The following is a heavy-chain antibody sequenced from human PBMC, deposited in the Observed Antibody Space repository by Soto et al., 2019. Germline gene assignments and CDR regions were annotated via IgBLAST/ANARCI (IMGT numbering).Heavy chain of an antibody. V-gene: IGHV1-58*01. CDR2: IVVGSGNT. J-gene: IGHJ4*02. Sequence: MQLVQSGPAVKKPWTSVKVSCKASGFPFTTSAVQWVRQARGQLLAWIGWIVVGSGNTNYAQKFQERVTITRDMSTSTAYMELSSLRSEDTAVYYCAAARLPYRSSCYSHWGQGTLVTVSS. CDR1: GFPFTTSA. CDR3: AAARLPYRSSCYSH. D-gene: IGHD6-13*01.